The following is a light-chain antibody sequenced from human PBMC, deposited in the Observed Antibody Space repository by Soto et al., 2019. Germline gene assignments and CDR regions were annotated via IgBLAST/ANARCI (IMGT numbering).Light chain of an antibody. CDR1: STDVGGDNY. Sequence: QSALTQPASVSGSPGQSITISCTGTSTDVGGDNYVSWYQQYPGKAPKLIIYDVSSRPSGVSDRFSGSKSGNTSSLTISGLQAEDEADYYCNSYTSATTLRGVFGVGTKVTVL. J-gene: IGLJ1*01. CDR3: NSYTSATTLRGV. V-gene: IGLV2-14*03. CDR2: DVS.